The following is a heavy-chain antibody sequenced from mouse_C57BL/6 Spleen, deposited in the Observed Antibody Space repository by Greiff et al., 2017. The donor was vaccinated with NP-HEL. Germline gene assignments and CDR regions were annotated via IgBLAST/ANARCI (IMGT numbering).Heavy chain of an antibody. Sequence: VQLQQSGAELVKPGASVKISCKASGYAFSSYWMNWVKQRPGKGLEWIGQIYPGDGDTNYNGKFKGKATLTADKSSSTAYMQLSILTSAVSAVSFCARSGDYDDAMDYWGQGPSVTVSS. D-gene: IGHD2-4*01. CDR2: IYPGDGDT. CDR3: ARSGDYDDAMDY. CDR1: GYAFSSYW. J-gene: IGHJ4*01. V-gene: IGHV1-80*01.